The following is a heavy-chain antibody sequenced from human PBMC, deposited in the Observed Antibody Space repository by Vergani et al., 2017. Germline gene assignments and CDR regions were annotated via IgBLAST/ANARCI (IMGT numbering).Heavy chain of an antibody. J-gene: IGHJ5*02. CDR3: ARLLWYDSSGYRNWFDP. CDR1: GGTFSSYA. Sequence: QVQLVQSGAEVKKPGSSVKVSCKASGGTFSSYAISWVRQAPGQGLEWMGGIIPIFGTANYAQKFQGRVTITADESTRTAYMERSSLRSEATAVYYCARLLWYDSSGYRNWFDPWGEGTLVAVSS. CDR2: IIPIFGTA. D-gene: IGHD3-22*01. V-gene: IGHV1-69*01.